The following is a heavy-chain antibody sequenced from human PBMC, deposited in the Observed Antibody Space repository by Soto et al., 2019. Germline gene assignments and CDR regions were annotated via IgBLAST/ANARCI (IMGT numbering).Heavy chain of an antibody. CDR2: IYPSGST. CDR1: GGSISSSGHS. V-gene: IGHV4-30-2*01. CDR3: ARGGSGEYGVWLAY. D-gene: IGHD4-17*01. J-gene: IGHJ4*02. Sequence: PSETLSLTCAVSGGSISSSGHSWTWIRQPPGEGLEWIGYIYPSGSTYYNPSLKSRVTISVDRSKNQFSLKMSSVTAADTAVYYCARGGSGEYGVWLAYWGQGILVTVYS.